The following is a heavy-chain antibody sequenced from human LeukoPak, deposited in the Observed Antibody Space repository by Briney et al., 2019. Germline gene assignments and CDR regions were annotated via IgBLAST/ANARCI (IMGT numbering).Heavy chain of an antibody. D-gene: IGHD2-2*01. Sequence: PGRSLRLSCAASGFSFSSYAMHWVRQAPGTGLEWVAVISYDGSNRYYADSVKGRFTISRDNSKNTLYLQMNSLRAEDTAVYYCARGDCGSTSCYLFDYWGQGTLVTVSS. CDR3: ARGDCGSTSCYLFDY. CDR1: GFSFSSYA. CDR2: ISYDGSNR. V-gene: IGHV3-30*04. J-gene: IGHJ4*02.